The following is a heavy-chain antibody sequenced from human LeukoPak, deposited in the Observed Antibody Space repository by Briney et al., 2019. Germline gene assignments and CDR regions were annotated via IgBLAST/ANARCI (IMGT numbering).Heavy chain of an antibody. CDR2: INPNSGGT. Sequence: GASVKVSCKASGYTFTGYYMHWVRQAPGQGLEWMGWINPNSGGTNYAQKFQGRVTMTRDTSISTAYMELSRLRSDDTAVYYCARGKDIVVVVAASTNWFDPWGQGTLVTVSS. CDR1: GYTFTGYY. CDR3: ARGKDIVVVVAASTNWFDP. D-gene: IGHD2-15*01. V-gene: IGHV1-2*02. J-gene: IGHJ5*02.